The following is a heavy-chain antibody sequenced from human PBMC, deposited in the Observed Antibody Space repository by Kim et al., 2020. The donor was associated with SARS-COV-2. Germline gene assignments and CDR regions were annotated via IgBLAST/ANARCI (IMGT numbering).Heavy chain of an antibody. CDR3: ARGSFDYYDISGYYHFDY. J-gene: IGHJ4*02. D-gene: IGHD3-22*01. CDR1: GYTFTGYY. Sequence: ASVKVSCKASGYTFTGYYMHWLRQAPGQGLEWMGRINPNSGGTNYAQKFQGRVTMTRDTSISTAYMELSRLRSDDTVVDYCARGSFDYYDISGYYHFDYWGQGTLVTVSS. V-gene: IGHV1-2*05. CDR2: INPNSGGT.